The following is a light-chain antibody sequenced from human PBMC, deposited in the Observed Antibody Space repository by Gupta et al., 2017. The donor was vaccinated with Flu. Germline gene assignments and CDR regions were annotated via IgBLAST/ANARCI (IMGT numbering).Light chain of an antibody. CDR3: QQYKSYPPT. V-gene: IGKV1-16*01. CDR1: QAISYY. CDR2: TAY. Sequence: GDRVTITCRASQAISYYLAWIQQKPGKAPKSLIHTAYSLQGGVPSRFSGSGSETDFTLTISSLQPEDFATYYCQQYKSYPPTFGGGTKVEI. J-gene: IGKJ4*01.